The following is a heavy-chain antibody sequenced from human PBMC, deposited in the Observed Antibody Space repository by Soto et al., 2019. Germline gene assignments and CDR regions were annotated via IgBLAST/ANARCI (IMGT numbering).Heavy chain of an antibody. CDR2: IKYSVTI. V-gene: IGHV4-39*01. D-gene: IGHD3-10*01. Sequence: SETLSLTCTVSGGSISSSRCHWGWIRQPPGNGLEWIAIIKYSVTIFYNPSLKSRVTLSVDTSKNQFSLKLNSMTAADTAVYYCARHNYGSGSTYFDYWGQGTLVTVSS. CDR3: ARHNYGSGSTYFDY. CDR1: GGSISSSRCH. J-gene: IGHJ4*02.